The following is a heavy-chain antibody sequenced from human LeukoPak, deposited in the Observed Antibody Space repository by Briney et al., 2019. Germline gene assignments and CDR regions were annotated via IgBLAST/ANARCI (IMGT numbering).Heavy chain of an antibody. CDR1: GDSISSSHW. J-gene: IGHJ3*02. CDR3: ASGLYGSGRAWAFDI. CDR2: IYHSGST. D-gene: IGHD3-10*01. V-gene: IGHV4-4*02. Sequence: SETLSLTCAVSGDSISSSHWWSWVRQPPGKGLEWIGEIYHSGSTNYNPSLKSRVTILVDRSRNQFSLKLSSVSAADTAVYYCASGLYGSGRAWAFDIWGQGTMVTVSS.